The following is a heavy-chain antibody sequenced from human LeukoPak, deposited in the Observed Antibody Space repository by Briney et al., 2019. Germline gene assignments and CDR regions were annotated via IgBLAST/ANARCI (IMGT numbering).Heavy chain of an antibody. V-gene: IGHV3-53*01. Sequence: PGGSLRLSCTVSGFTVSSNSMSWVRPAPGNGLEWVSFIYSDNTHYSDTVKGRFTISRDNSTNPLYLQNNSLRADDTAAYISARRAGAYSHSYDYWGQGTLVTVSS. D-gene: IGHD4/OR15-4a*01. J-gene: IGHJ4*02. CDR3: ARRAGAYSHSYDY. CDR2: IYSDNT. CDR1: GFTVSSNS.